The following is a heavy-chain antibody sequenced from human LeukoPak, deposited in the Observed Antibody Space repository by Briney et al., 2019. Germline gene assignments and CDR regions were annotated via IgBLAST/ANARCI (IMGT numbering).Heavy chain of an antibody. V-gene: IGHV1-2*02. CDR1: GYTFTGYY. CDR2: INPNSGGT. Sequence: ASVKVSCKASGYTFTGYYMHWVRQAPGQGLEWMGWINPNSGGTNYAQKFQGRVTMTRDTYISTAYMELSSLRSDDTAVYYCARDRGDYCSGDSCYSLFDPWGQGTLGTVSS. J-gene: IGHJ5*02. D-gene: IGHD2-15*01. CDR3: ARDRGDYCSGDSCYSLFDP.